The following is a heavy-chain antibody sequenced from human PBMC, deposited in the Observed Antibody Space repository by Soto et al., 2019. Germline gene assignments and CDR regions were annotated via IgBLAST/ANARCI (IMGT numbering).Heavy chain of an antibody. CDR3: ARGVAGAGGSYGMDV. CDR1: GFTFSSDW. V-gene: IGHV3-74*01. D-gene: IGHD6-13*01. J-gene: IGHJ6*02. Sequence: GGSLRLSCVASGFTFSSDWMHWVRQAPGKGLVWVSRINSDGSSRSSGDSVKGRFTISRDNAKNTLYLQMNSLRAEDTVVYYCARGVAGAGGSYGMDVWGQGTTVTVSS. CDR2: INSDGSSR.